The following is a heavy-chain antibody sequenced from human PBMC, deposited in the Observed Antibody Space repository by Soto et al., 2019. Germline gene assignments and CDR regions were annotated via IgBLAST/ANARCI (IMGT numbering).Heavy chain of an antibody. CDR3: AGVMRYTFDY. CDR2: IYYSGST. J-gene: IGHJ4*02. Sequence: SETLSLTCTVSGGSSSSYYWSWIRQPPGKGLEWIGYIYYSGSTNYNPSLKSRVTISVDTSKNQFSLKLSSVTAADTAVYYCAGVMRYTFDYWGQGTLVTVSS. V-gene: IGHV4-59*01. CDR1: GGSSSSYY. D-gene: IGHD1-20*01.